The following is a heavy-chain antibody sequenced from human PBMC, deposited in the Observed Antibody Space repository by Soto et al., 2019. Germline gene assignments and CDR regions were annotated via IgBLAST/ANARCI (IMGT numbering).Heavy chain of an antibody. CDR1: GWSVNGYY. Sequence: SETLSLTCAVYGWSVNGYYWNWIRRPPGKGLEWIGEINHTGGTHYNPSLKSRVTMSVDTSKNQFSLRLSSVTAADTAIYYCATRITVFGLLIPPFDPWGQGTQVTVSS. J-gene: IGHJ5*02. D-gene: IGHD3-3*01. V-gene: IGHV4-34*01. CDR3: ATRITVFGLLIPPFDP. CDR2: INHTGGT.